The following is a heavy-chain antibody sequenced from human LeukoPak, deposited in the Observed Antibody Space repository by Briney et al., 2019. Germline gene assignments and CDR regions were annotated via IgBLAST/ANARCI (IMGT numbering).Heavy chain of an antibody. D-gene: IGHD3-22*01. CDR3: ASYHDDSGYSPHLDY. Sequence: GGSLRLSCAASGFTVSSSYMNWVRQAPGKGLEWVSVLYSGGTTHYADSVRGRFTISRDNSKNTIYLQMNSLRAEDTAVYYCASYHDDSGYSPHLDYWGQGTLVTVSS. J-gene: IGHJ4*02. CDR1: GFTVSSSY. CDR2: LYSGGTT. V-gene: IGHV3-53*01.